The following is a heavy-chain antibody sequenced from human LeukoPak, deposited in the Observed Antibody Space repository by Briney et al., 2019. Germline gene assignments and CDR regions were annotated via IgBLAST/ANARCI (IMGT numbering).Heavy chain of an antibody. V-gene: IGHV3-66*02. CDR1: GFTVSSNY. D-gene: IGHD3-3*01. J-gene: IGHJ3*02. CDR2: IYSGGST. Sequence: GGSLRLSCAASGFTVSSNYMSWVRQAPGKGLEWVAVIYSGGSTYYADSVKGRFTISRDNSKNTLYLQMNSLTAEDTAVYYCARDLAPMNYDFLSGYYRNAFDIWGQGTMVTVSS. CDR3: ARDLAPMNYDFLSGYYRNAFDI.